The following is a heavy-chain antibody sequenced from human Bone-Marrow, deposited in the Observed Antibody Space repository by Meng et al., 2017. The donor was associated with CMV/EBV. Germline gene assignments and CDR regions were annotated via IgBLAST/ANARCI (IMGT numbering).Heavy chain of an antibody. CDR3: AERGGGY. J-gene: IGHJ4*02. D-gene: IGHD1-1*01. CDR2: IHYTGRA. V-gene: IGHV4-59*11. CDR1: GVSISTHY. Sequence: QVQLEQSGPGLVKPSETLSLTCRVSGVSISTHYWSWIRQTPGKGLEWIASIHYTGRADYSPSLKSRVTVSVGMSDSQLSLKLSSVTTADTAMYYCAERGGGYWGQGILVTVSS.